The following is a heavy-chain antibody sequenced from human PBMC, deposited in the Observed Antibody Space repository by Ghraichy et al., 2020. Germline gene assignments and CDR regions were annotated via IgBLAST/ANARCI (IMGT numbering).Heavy chain of an antibody. J-gene: IGHJ4*02. D-gene: IGHD1-7*01. CDR1: GGSISPYY. Sequence: SETLSLTCTVSGGSISPYYWNWIRQPPGKGLEWIGYISDSGSTNYNPSLRSRVTISVDTSRNQFSLKLSSVTAADTAVYYCARGNWNYGYWGQGTLVTVSS. CDR2: ISDSGST. V-gene: IGHV4-59*01. CDR3: ARGNWNYGY.